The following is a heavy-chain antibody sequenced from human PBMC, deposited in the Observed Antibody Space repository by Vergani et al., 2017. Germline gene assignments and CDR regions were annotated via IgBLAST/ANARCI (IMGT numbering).Heavy chain of an antibody. J-gene: IGHJ6*02. V-gene: IGHV5-51*01. D-gene: IGHD4-23*01. CDR2: IYPGDSAT. CDR1: GYSFTSYW. CDR3: ARRLRWTIYGMDV. Sequence: EVQLVQSGAEVKKPGESLKISCKGSGYSFTSYWIGWVRQMPGKGLEWMGIIYPGDSATRYSPSFQGEVTISADKSISTAYLQWSSLKASDTAMYYCARRLRWTIYGMDVWGQGTTVTVSS.